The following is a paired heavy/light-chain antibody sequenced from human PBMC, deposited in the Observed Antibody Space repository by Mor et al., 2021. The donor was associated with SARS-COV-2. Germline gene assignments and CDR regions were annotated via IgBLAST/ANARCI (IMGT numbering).Light chain of an antibody. V-gene: IGKV5-2*01. CDR2: EAT. J-gene: IGKJ5*01. Sequence: ETTLTQSPAFMSATPGDKVNISCKASQDIDDDMNWYQQKPGEAAIFIIQEATTLVPGIPPRFSGSGYGTDFTLTINNIESEDAAYYFCLQHDNFPDTFGQGTRLEIK. CDR3: LQHDNFPDT. CDR1: QDIDDD.
Heavy chain of an antibody. D-gene: IGHD2-8*01. CDR2: IYYSGST. CDR1: GGSISSYY. V-gene: IGHV4-59*08. J-gene: IGHJ6*02. CDR3: ARRVGYCTNGVCSRDYYYYYGMDV. Sequence: QVQLQESGPGLVKPSETLSLTCTVSGGSISSYYWSWIRQPPGKGLEWIGYIYYSGSTNYNPSLKSRVTISVDTSKNQFSLKLSSVTAADTAVYYCARRVGYCTNGVCSRDYYYYYGMDVWGQGTTVTVSS.